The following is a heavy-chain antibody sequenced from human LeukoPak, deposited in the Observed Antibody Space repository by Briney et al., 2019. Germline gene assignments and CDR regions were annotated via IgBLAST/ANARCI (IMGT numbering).Heavy chain of an antibody. CDR3: AREVALHFPLDL. Sequence: GGSLRLSCAASGFTVSSNYMSWVRQAPGKGLEWVSTIYTSGETYHADSVQGRFTISRDDSENTLYLQLESLGAEDTAVYFCAREVALHFPLDLWGRGTMVTVSS. D-gene: IGHD5-12*01. J-gene: IGHJ3*01. CDR2: IYTSGET. CDR1: GFTVSSNY. V-gene: IGHV3-66*01.